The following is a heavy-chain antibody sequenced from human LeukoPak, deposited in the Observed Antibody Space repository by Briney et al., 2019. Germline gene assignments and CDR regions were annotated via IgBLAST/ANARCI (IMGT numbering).Heavy chain of an antibody. CDR1: GFTFSSYS. CDR2: IKPDGSEK. V-gene: IGHV3-7*01. J-gene: IGHJ5*02. D-gene: IGHD2-21*01. Sequence: PGGSLRLSCAASGFTFSSYSMNWVRQPPGKGLEWVANIKPDGSEKYYVDSLKGRFTISRDNARNSMYLQVNSLRVEDTAVYYCARQGGDGGDCFDPWGQGTLVTVSS. CDR3: ARQGGDGGDCFDP.